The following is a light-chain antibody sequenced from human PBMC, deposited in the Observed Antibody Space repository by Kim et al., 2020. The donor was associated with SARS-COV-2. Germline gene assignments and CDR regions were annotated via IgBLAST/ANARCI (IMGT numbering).Light chain of an antibody. CDR1: SGHSSYA. J-gene: IGLJ2*01. V-gene: IGLV4-69*01. CDR2: LNSNGSH. CDR3: QTWGTGIHVV. Sequence: VKLTCTLSSGHSSYAIAWHQQQPEKGPRYLMKLNSNGSHSKGDGIPDRFSGSSSGAQRYLTISSLQSEDEADYYCQTWGTGIHVVFGGGTQLTVL.